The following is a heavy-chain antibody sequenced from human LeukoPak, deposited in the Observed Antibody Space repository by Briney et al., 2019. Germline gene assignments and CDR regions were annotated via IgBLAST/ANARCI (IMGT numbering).Heavy chain of an antibody. D-gene: IGHD5-18*01. CDR1: GGSISSSSYY. CDR3: ARDRATAMVLYYYYMDV. CDR2: IYYSGST. Sequence: PSETLSLTCTVSGGSISSSSYYWGWIRQPPGKGLEWIGSIYYSGSTYYNPSLKSRVTISVDTSKNQFSLKLSSVTAADTAVYYCARDRATAMVLYYYYMDVWGKGTTVTVSS. J-gene: IGHJ6*03. V-gene: IGHV4-39*07.